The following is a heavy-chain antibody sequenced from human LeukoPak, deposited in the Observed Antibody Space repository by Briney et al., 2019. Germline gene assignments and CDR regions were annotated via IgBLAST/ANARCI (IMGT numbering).Heavy chain of an antibody. CDR1: GFTFSSYA. D-gene: IGHD3-22*01. CDR3: AKDHGYYYP. CDR2: ISYDGSNK. Sequence: GGSLRLSCAASGFTFSSYAMHWVRQAPGKGLEWVAVISYDGSNKYYADSVKGRFTISRDNSKNTLYLQMNSLRAEDTAVYYCAKDHGYYYPWGQGTLVTVSS. V-gene: IGHV3-30*04. J-gene: IGHJ5*02.